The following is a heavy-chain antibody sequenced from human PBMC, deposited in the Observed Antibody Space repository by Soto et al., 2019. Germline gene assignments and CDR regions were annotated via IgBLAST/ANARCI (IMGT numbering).Heavy chain of an antibody. CDR2: INAGNGNT. V-gene: IGHV1-3*01. Sequence: ASVKVSCKASGYTFTSYAMHWVRQAPGQRLEWMGWINAGNGNTKYSQKFQGRVTITRDTSASTAYMELGSLRSEDTAVYYCARGTLPKDYWGQGTLVTVSS. CDR3: ARGTLPKDY. CDR1: GYTFTSYA. D-gene: IGHD2-15*01. J-gene: IGHJ4*02.